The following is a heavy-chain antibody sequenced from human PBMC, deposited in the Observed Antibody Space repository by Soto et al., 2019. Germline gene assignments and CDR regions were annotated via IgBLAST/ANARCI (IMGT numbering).Heavy chain of an antibody. J-gene: IGHJ4*02. CDR2: IYYSGST. D-gene: IGHD3-16*01. V-gene: IGHV4-59*08. CDR3: ARAWGFYFDY. CDR1: GGSISSYY. Sequence: QVQLQESGPGLVKPSETLSLTCTVPGGSISSYYWSWIRQPPGKGLEWIGYIYYSGSTNYNPSLKSQVTISVDTSKNQFSLKLSSVTAADTAVYYCARAWGFYFDYWGQGTLVTVSS.